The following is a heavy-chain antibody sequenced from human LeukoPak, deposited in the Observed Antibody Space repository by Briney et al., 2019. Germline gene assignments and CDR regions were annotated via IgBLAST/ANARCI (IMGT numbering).Heavy chain of an antibody. CDR3: AKDVSSGGIYFDY. Sequence: GGSLRLSCAASGFTFDDYTMHWVRQAPGKGLEWVSLISWDGGSTYYADSVKGRFTISRDNSKNSLYLQMNSLRTEDTALYYCAKDVSSGGIYFDYWGQGTLVTVSS. V-gene: IGHV3-43*01. D-gene: IGHD6-19*01. CDR2: ISWDGGST. J-gene: IGHJ4*02. CDR1: GFTFDDYT.